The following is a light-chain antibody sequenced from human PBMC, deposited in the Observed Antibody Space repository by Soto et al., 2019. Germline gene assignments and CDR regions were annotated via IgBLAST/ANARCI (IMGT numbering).Light chain of an antibody. Sequence: DVVMTQTPLSLSVAPGQPASISCKSSQSLLHITGETFLFWYLQKPGQSPQLLIYEVSNRVSGVPDRFSGSGSGTDVTLEISRVETDDVGIYYCMQSTQLPPTFGQGTRLGIE. V-gene: IGKV2D-29*02. J-gene: IGKJ5*01. CDR3: MQSTQLPPT. CDR2: EVS. CDR1: QSLLHITGETF.